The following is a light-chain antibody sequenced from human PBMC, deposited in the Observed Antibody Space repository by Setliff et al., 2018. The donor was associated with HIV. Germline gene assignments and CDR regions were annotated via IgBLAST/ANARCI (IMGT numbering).Light chain of an antibody. J-gene: IGLJ1*01. CDR2: DVS. CDR1: SSDVGSYSY. V-gene: IGLV2-23*02. Sequence: QSVLTQPASVSGSPGQSITISCTGTSSDVGSYSYVSWYQQHPGKAPKLMIYDVSKRPSGVSNRYSGSKSGNTASLTISGLQAEDEADYYCCSYAGTTTIPPGVCGKGTKGTVL. CDR3: CSYAGTTTIPPGV.